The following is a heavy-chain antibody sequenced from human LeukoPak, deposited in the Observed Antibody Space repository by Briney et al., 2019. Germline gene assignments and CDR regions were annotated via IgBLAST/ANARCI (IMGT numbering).Heavy chain of an antibody. V-gene: IGHV6-1*01. CDR1: GDSVSSSSNV. D-gene: IGHD1-1*01. CDR3: ARGAMRTGFDS. J-gene: IGHJ4*01. Sequence: SQALSLTFAISGDSVSSSSNVWNWIRQSPSRGLEWLGRTYYGSKWNNDYAASVKSRIAVNPDTSKNQFSLQLNSVTPEDTAVYYCARGAMRTGFDSWGQEPWSPSPQ. CDR2: TYYGSKWNN.